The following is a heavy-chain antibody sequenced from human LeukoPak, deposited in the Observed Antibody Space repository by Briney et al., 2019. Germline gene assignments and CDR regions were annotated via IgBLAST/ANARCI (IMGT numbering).Heavy chain of an antibody. V-gene: IGHV5-51*01. CDR2: IFPADSDT. CDR3: ARLLIHGRRNYYYYMDV. D-gene: IGHD2-15*01. J-gene: IGHJ6*03. CDR1: GHKFSSHW. Sequence: GESLKISCQAFGHKFSSHWIAWVRQMPGKGLEWMGIIFPADSDTRVSPSFQGQVTLSVDRSINTAYLQWSSLKASDTAMYYCARLLIHGRRNYYYYMDVWGKGTAVTVSS.